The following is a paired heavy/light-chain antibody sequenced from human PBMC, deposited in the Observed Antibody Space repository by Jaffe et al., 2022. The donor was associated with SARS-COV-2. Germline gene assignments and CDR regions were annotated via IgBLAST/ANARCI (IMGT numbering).Light chain of an antibody. Sequence: EIVLTQSPGILSLSPGERATLSCRASQSVTSSYLAWYQQKYGQAPRLLIYGASSRATGIPDRFSGSGSGTDFTLTISRLEPEDFAVYYCQQHGSSPPVTFGGGTKVEIK. CDR2: GAS. J-gene: IGKJ4*01. CDR3: QQHGSSPPVT. V-gene: IGKV3-20*01. CDR1: QSVTSSY.
Heavy chain of an antibody. CDR3: ARNTTGYCSSTSCYEYLDY. CDR1: GGSFSGYY. D-gene: IGHD2-2*01. Sequence: QVQLQQWGAGLLKPSETLSLTCAVYGGSFSGYYWSWIRQPPGKGLEWIGEINHSGSTNYNPSFKSRVTISVDTSKNQFSLKLSSVTAADTAVYYCARNTTGYCSSTSCYEYLDYWGQGTLVTVSS. J-gene: IGHJ4*02. V-gene: IGHV4-34*01. CDR2: INHSGST.